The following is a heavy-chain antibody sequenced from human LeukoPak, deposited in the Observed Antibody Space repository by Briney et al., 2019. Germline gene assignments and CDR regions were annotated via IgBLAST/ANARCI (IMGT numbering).Heavy chain of an antibody. CDR3: ASPSHYGGSPFDY. D-gene: IGHD4-23*01. CDR2: INSDGSST. Sequence: PGGSLRLSCAASGFTFSSYWMHWVRQAPGEGLMWFSRINSDGSSTSYADSVKGRFTISRDNAKNTLYLQMNSLRAEDTAVYYCASPSHYGGSPFDYWGQGTLVTVSS. J-gene: IGHJ4*02. V-gene: IGHV3-74*01. CDR1: GFTFSSYW.